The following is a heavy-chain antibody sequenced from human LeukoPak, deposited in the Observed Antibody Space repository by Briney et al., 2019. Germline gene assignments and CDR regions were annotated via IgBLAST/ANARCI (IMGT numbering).Heavy chain of an antibody. V-gene: IGHV4-39*01. D-gene: IGHD6-19*01. CDR3: ARHMQSQYYYYYYYMDV. CDR2: IYYSGST. J-gene: IGHJ6*03. CDR1: GGSISSSSYY. Sequence: SETLSLTCTVSGGSISSSSYYWGWIRQPPGKGLEWIGSIYYSGSTYYNPSLKSRVTISVDTSKNQFSLKLSSVTAADTAVYYCARHMQSQYYYYYYYMDVWGKGTTVTVSS.